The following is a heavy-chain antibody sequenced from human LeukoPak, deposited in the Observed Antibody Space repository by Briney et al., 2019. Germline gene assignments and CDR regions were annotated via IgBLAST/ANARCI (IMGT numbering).Heavy chain of an antibody. D-gene: IGHD4-17*01. CDR2: INHSGST. V-gene: IGHV4-34*01. CDR3: ARESTVTSYFDL. CDR1: GGSFSGYY. J-gene: IGHJ2*01. Sequence: SETLSLTCAVYGGSFSGYYWSWIRQPPGKGLEWIGEINHSGSTNYNPSLKSRVTISVDTSKNQFSLKLSSVTAADTAVYYCARESTVTSYFDLWGRGTLVTVSS.